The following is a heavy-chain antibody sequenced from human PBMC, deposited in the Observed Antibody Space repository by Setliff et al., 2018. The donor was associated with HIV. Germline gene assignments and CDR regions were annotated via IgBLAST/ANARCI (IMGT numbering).Heavy chain of an antibody. Sequence: GGSLRLSCAASGFTFSSHWMSWIRQAPGKGLEWVANIKQDGSEKYFVDSVKGRFTISRDNAKDSMFLQMNSLRGEDTAVYYCATNFLYDILTGYFPYQFDQWGQGTLVTVSS. V-gene: IGHV3-7*01. CDR1: GFTFSSHW. D-gene: IGHD3-9*01. CDR2: IKQDGSEK. J-gene: IGHJ4*02. CDR3: ATNFLYDILTGYFPYQFDQ.